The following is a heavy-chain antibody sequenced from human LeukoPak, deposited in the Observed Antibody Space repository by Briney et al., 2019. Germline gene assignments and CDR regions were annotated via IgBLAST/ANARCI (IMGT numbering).Heavy chain of an antibody. CDR1: GYTITGYY. CDR2: INPSSGGS. V-gene: IGHV1-2*02. CDR3: ATAYHGAYYSYY. D-gene: IGHD3-16*01. Sequence: ASVTVSCKASGYTITGYYIHWVRQAPGQGLEWMGWINPSSGGSTYAQKFQGRVTLTRDTSISTAYMELSSLRSDDTAMYYCATAYHGAYYSYYWGQGTLVTVSS. J-gene: IGHJ4*02.